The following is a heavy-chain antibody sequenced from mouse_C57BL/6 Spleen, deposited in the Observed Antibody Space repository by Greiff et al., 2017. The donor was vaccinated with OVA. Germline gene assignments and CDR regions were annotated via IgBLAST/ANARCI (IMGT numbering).Heavy chain of an antibody. V-gene: IGHV3-6*01. Sequence: EVKVEESGPGLVKPSQSLSLTCSVTGYSITSGYYWNWIRQFPGNKLEWMGYISYDGSNNYNPSLKNRISITRDTSKNQFFLKLNSVTTEDTATNYCAREAYDYDWFAYWGQGTLVTVSA. J-gene: IGHJ3*01. CDR1: GYSITSGYY. CDR2: ISYDGSN. D-gene: IGHD2-4*01. CDR3: AREAYDYDWFAY.